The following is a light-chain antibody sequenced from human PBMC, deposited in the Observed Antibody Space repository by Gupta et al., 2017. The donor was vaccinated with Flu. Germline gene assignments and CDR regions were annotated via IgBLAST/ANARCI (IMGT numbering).Light chain of an antibody. J-gene: IGKJ1*01. V-gene: IGKV1-5*03. CDR1: QSVKMS. CDR2: KAS. Sequence: LSTPAAYVGAIVTITCRASQSVKMSLAWFQKKPGKAPKPLIYKASSLENGVPSRSSGSGSGTEFSLTISSLQPDDFATYYCQQYNTDPWTFGQGTKVEIK. CDR3: QQYNTDPWT.